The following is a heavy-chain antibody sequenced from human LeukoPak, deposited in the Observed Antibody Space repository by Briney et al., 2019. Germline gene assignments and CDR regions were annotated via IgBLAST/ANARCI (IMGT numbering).Heavy chain of an antibody. CDR2: ISGSGGST. Sequence: PGGSLRLSCAASGFTFSSSAMSWVRQAPGKGLEWVSVISGSGGSTYYADSVKGRFTISRDNSKNTLYLQMNSLRAEDTAVYYCAREKTLATVTTFFDYWGQGTLVTVSS. V-gene: IGHV3-23*01. D-gene: IGHD4-17*01. J-gene: IGHJ4*02. CDR3: AREKTLATVTTFFDY. CDR1: GFTFSSSA.